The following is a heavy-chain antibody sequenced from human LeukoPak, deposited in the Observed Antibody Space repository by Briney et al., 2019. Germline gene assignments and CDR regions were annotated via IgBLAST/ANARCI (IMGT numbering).Heavy chain of an antibody. Sequence: PSETLSLTCTVSGGSISSYYWSWIRQPPGKGLEWIGYICYSGSTNYNPSLKSRVTISVDTSKNQFSLKLSAVTAADAAVYYCARVSGPAARFDPWGQGTLVTVSS. CDR1: GGSISSYY. CDR2: ICYSGST. V-gene: IGHV4-59*01. J-gene: IGHJ5*02. D-gene: IGHD2-2*01. CDR3: ARVSGPAARFDP.